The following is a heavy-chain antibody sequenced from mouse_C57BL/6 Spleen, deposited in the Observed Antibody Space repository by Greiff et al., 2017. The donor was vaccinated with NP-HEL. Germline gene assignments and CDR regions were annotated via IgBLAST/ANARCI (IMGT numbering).Heavy chain of an antibody. D-gene: IGHD1-1*01. CDR2: IDPSDSYT. V-gene: IGHV1-50*01. Sequence: QVQLQQPGAELVKPGASVKLSCKASGYTFTSYWMQWVKQRPGQGLEWIGEIDPSDSYTNYNQKFKGKATLTVDTSSSTAYMQLSSLTSEDSAVYYCASFGFPYYYGSSLFDYWGQGTTLTVSS. J-gene: IGHJ2*01. CDR1: GYTFTSYW. CDR3: ASFGFPYYYGSSLFDY.